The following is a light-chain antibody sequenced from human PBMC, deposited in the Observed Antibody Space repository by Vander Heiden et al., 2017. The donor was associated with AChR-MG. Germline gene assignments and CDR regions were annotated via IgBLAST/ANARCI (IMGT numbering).Light chain of an antibody. J-gene: IGLJ1*01. Sequence: QSVLTQPPSVSGAPGQRVTISCTGSSSNIGAPYDVHWYQQFPGTAPKLLVYGNNNRPSGVPDRFSGSKSGTSASLAITGLQAEDEADYYCQSYDNSLTSYVFGTGTKVTVL. CDR1: SSNIGAPYD. CDR3: QSYDNSLTSYV. CDR2: GNN. V-gene: IGLV1-40*01.